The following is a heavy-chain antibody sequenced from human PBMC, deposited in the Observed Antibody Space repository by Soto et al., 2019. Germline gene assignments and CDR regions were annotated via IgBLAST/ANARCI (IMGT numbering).Heavy chain of an antibody. CDR1: GGSISSGGYS. D-gene: IGHD2-21*02. CDR3: ARDLWGYCGTVCSPLDV. J-gene: IGHJ6*02. V-gene: IGHV4-30-2*01. Sequence: PSETLSLTCAVSGGSISSGGYSWSWIRQPPGKGLEWIGYIYHSGSTYYNPSLKSRVTISVDRSKNQFSLKLSSVTAADTAVYYCARDLWGYCGTVCSPLDVWGQGTMVTVSS. CDR2: IYHSGST.